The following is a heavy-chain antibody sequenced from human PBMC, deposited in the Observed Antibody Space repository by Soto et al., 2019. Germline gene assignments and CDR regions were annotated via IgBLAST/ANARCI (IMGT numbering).Heavy chain of an antibody. D-gene: IGHD1-1*01. V-gene: IGHV3-30-3*01. J-gene: IGHJ4*02. Sequence: PGRSLRLSCAASGFRFSTCAMHWVHQAPSKGLAWVAVISYDGANKFYTYSVKGRFTISRDNSKNTLYVQMNSLRPEDTAVYYCASNPRPTPGPSGYRGQGTLGTVSS. CDR1: GFRFSTCA. CDR2: ISYDGANK. CDR3: ASNPRPTPGPSGY.